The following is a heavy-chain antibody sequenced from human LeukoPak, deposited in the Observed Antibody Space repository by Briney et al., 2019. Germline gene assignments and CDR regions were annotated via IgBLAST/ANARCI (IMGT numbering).Heavy chain of an antibody. D-gene: IGHD6-25*01. J-gene: IGHJ4*02. CDR3: ARGGPSGWHDC. V-gene: IGHV3-23*01. CDR2: ISSNGGST. Sequence: PGGSLRLSCAASAFTFSTYTMNWVRQAPGMGPEWVSSISSNGGSTFYADSVKGRFTISRDNSKNTLFLQMHSLRADDTAVYFCARGGPSGWHDCWGQGTLVTVSS. CDR1: AFTFSTYT.